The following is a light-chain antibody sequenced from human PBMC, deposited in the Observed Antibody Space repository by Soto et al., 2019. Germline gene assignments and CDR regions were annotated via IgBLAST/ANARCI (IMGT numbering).Light chain of an antibody. V-gene: IGLV1-51*01. J-gene: IGLJ3*02. Sequence: QSVLTQPPSVSAAPGQKVTISCSGSSSNIGNNFVSWYQHLPGTAPKLLIYDNNQRPSSIPDRFSGSKSGTSATLGITGLQTGDEADYYCGTWDSSLSAVVFGGGTKLTVL. CDR2: DNN. CDR3: GTWDSSLSAVV. CDR1: SSNIGNNF.